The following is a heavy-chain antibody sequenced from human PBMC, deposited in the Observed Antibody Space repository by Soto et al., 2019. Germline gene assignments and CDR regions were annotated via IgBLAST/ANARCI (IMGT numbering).Heavy chain of an antibody. CDR2: IYNSGTT. CDR3: ARDPAP. Sequence: QVQLQESGPGLVKPSETLSLTCTVSGGSITRGGYYWSWIRQHPGKGLEWIGYIYNSGTTYYNPSLKSRVPISVHTSKNQFSLKLTSVTAADTAVYYCARDPAPWGQGTLVTVSS. V-gene: IGHV4-31*03. CDR1: GGSITRGGYY. J-gene: IGHJ5*02.